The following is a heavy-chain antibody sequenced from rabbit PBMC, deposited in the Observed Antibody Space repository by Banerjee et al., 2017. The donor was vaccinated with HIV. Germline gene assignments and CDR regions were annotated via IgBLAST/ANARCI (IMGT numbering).Heavy chain of an antibody. CDR3: ARGGSSAYKL. J-gene: IGHJ4*01. CDR1: GFSFSSSYW. D-gene: IGHD1-1*01. Sequence: QEQLVESGGDLVKPEGSLTLTCTASGFSFSSSYWVCWVRQAPGKGLEWIACIYAGSSGSTYYASWAKGRFTISKTSSTTVTLQMTSLTAADTATYFCARGGSSAYKLWGQGTLVTVS. V-gene: IGHV1S45*01. CDR2: IYAGSSGST.